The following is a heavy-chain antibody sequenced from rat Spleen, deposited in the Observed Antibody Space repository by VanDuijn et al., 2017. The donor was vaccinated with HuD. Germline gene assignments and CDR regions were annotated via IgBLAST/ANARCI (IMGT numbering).Heavy chain of an antibody. CDR2: ISYDGSST. V-gene: IGHV5-7*01. Sequence: EVQLVESGGGLVQPGRSLKLSCAASGFTFSDYNMAWVRQAPKKGLEWVATISYDGSSTYYRDSVKGRFTISRDNAKSTLYLQMDSLRSEDTATYYCARYFDYWGQGVMVTVSS. CDR1: GFTFSDYN. CDR3: ARYFDY. J-gene: IGHJ2*01.